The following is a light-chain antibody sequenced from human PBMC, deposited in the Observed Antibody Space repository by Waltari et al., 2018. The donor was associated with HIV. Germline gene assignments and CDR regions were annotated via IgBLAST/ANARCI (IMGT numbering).Light chain of an antibody. CDR2: DNS. Sequence: QSVLTQPPSVSAAPGQKVTISCSGSSSNIGNNYVSWYQQLPGTAPNLLIYDNSKRPSGIPDRCSCSKSGTSSTLGITGLQTGDEADYYCGTWDSSLSAGVFGGGTKRTVL. J-gene: IGLJ3*02. V-gene: IGLV1-51*01. CDR1: SSNIGNNY. CDR3: GTWDSSLSAGV.